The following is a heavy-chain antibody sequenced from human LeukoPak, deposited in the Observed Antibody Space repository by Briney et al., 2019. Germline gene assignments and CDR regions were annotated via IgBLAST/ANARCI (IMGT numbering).Heavy chain of an antibody. Sequence: GGSLRLSCAASGFTVSSNYMNWVRQAPGKGLEWVSVIYSGGSTYYADSVKGRFTISRHNSKNTLYLQMNSLRAEDTAVYYCARDRGSVGQQLATTSRYYYYGMDVWGQGTTVTVSS. CDR2: IYSGGST. J-gene: IGHJ6*02. D-gene: IGHD6-13*01. CDR3: ARDRGSVGQQLATTSRYYYYGMDV. V-gene: IGHV3-53*04. CDR1: GFTVSSNY.